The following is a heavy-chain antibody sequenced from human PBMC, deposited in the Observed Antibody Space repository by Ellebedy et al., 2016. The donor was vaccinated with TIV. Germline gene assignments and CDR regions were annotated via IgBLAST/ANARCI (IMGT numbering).Heavy chain of an antibody. CDR1: GDSITTYP. V-gene: IGHV4-59*03. D-gene: IGHD2-8*02. CDR2: VVYSGSTNYSGTT. J-gene: IGHJ4*02. CDR3: AGVRTGDRTFGY. Sequence: MPSETLSLTCTVSGDSITTYPWNWIRQSAGKELEWIGYVVYSGSTNYSGTTNYNPSLTSRVTISIDTSNNKFSLRRTSVTAADAAIYDCAGVRTGDRTFGYWGQGAPVTVSS.